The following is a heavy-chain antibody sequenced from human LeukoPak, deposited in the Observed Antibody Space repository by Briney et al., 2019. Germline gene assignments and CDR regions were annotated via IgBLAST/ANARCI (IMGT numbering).Heavy chain of an antibody. V-gene: IGHV4-59*13. CDR3: ARAVRPGPPDY. CDR1: GASISSYY. Sequence: SDTLSLTYTVSGASISSYYWSCIRQPPGKGLEECGYIYYSESTTYNPSLKTRVTISVVTSKIQSSLKLRSVTAADTAVYYCARAVRPGPPDYWGQGTLVTVSS. CDR2: IYYSEST. J-gene: IGHJ4*02. D-gene: IGHD3-10*01.